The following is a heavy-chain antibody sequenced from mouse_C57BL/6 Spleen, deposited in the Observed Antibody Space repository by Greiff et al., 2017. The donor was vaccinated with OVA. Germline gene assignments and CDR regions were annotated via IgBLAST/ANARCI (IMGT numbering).Heavy chain of an antibody. CDR3: ARDGHYYGSSYDYAMDY. CDR1: GFTFSDYY. CDR2: INYDGSST. J-gene: IGHJ4*01. V-gene: IGHV5-16*01. Sequence: DVKLVESEGGLVQPGSSMKLSCTASGFTFSDYYMAWVRQVPEKGLEWVANINYDGSSTYYLDSLKSRFIISRDNAKNILYLQMSSLKSEDTATYYCARDGHYYGSSYDYAMDYWGQGTSVTVSS. D-gene: IGHD1-1*01.